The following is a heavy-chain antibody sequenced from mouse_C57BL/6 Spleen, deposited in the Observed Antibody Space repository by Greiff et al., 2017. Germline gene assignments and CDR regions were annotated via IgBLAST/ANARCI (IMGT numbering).Heavy chain of an antibody. CDR1: GFTFTDYY. CDR3: ARYSNYDYFDY. Sequence: EVQLVESGGGLVQPGGSLSLSCAASGFTFTDYYMSWVRQPPGKALEWLGFIRNKANGYTTEYSASVKGRFTISRDNSQSILYLQMNALRAEDSATYYCARYSNYDYFDYWGQGTTLTVSS. J-gene: IGHJ2*01. D-gene: IGHD2-1*01. V-gene: IGHV7-3*01. CDR2: IRNKANGYTT.